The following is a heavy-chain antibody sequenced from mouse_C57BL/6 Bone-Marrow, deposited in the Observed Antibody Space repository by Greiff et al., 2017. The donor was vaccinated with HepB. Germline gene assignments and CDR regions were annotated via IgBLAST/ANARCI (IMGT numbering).Heavy chain of an antibody. CDR1: GYTFTSYW. CDR2: INPSNGGT. V-gene: IGHV1-53*01. Sequence: QVQLQQPGTELVKPGASVKLSCKASGYTFTSYWMHWVKQRPGQGLEWIGNINPSNGGTTYNEKFKSKATLTVDKSSSPAYMQRSSLTSEDAAVYYCARGDGYYHYYAMDYWGQGTSVTVAS. D-gene: IGHD2-3*01. CDR3: ARGDGYYHYYAMDY. J-gene: IGHJ4*01.